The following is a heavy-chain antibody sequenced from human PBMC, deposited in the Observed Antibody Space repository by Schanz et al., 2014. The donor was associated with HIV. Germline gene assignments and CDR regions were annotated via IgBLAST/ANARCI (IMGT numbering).Heavy chain of an antibody. Sequence: QVQLVESGGGVVQPGRSLRLSCTASGFTFSSSGMHWVRQAPGKGLEWVAVISYDGSNKYYADSVKGRFTISRDNSKNTLYLQMNSLRAEDTAVYYCAKCPTMVRGTGMDVWGQGTTVTVSS. CDR3: AKCPTMVRGTGMDV. J-gene: IGHJ6*02. D-gene: IGHD3-10*01. CDR1: GFTFSSSG. V-gene: IGHV3-33*05. CDR2: ISYDGSNK.